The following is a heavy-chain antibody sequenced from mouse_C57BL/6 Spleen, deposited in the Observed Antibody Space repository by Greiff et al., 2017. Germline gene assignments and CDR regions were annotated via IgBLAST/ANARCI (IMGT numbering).Heavy chain of an antibody. D-gene: IGHD1-1*01. V-gene: IGHV1-52*01. CDR1: GYTFTSYW. Sequence: QVQLQQPGAELVRPGSSVKLSCKASGYTFTSYWMHWVKQRPIQGLEWIGNIDPSDSETHYNQKFKDKATLTVDKSSSTAYMQLSSLTSEDSAVYYGARYYYGSEDYWGQGTTRTVSS. CDR3: ARYYYGSEDY. J-gene: IGHJ2*01. CDR2: IDPSDSET.